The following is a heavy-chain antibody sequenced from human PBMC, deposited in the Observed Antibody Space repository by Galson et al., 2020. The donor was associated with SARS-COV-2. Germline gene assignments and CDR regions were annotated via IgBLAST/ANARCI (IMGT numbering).Heavy chain of an antibody. V-gene: IGHV3-21*01. Sequence: NSGGSLRLSCAASGFPFSTYSMNWVRLAPGKGLEWVSSISTSSSYTYYVDSVKGRLSISRDKPRNSLYLQMNSLRDEDTAVYYCARDEGIRGYNYGRLYYGMDVWGQGTTVTVS. CDR1: GFPFSTYS. CDR2: ISTSSSYT. D-gene: IGHD5-18*01. CDR3: ARDEGIRGYNYGRLYYGMDV. J-gene: IGHJ6*02.